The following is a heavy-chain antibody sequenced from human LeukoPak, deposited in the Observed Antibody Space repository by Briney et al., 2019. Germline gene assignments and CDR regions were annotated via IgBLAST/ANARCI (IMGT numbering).Heavy chain of an antibody. CDR1: GFTFSSYS. D-gene: IGHD3-10*01. Sequence: GGSLRLSCAASGFTFSSYSMNWVRQAPGKGLEWVANIKQDGSEKYYVDSVKGRFTISRDNAKNSLYLQMNSLRAEDTAVYYCARITMVRGYFASPFDYWGQGTLVTVSS. J-gene: IGHJ4*02. V-gene: IGHV3-7*01. CDR3: ARITMVRGYFASPFDY. CDR2: IKQDGSEK.